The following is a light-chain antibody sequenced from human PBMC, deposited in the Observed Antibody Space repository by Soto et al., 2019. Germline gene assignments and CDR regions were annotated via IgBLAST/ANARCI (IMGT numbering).Light chain of an antibody. CDR3: CPYAGSSTPVV. CDR2: EVS. V-gene: IGLV2-23*02. Sequence: QSALTQPASVSGSPGQSITISCTGTSSDVGRYNLVSWYQQHPGKAPKLMIYEVSKRPSGVSNRFSGSKSGNTASLTTSGLQAEDEADYYCCPYAGSSTPVVFGGGTKLTVL. J-gene: IGLJ2*01. CDR1: SSDVGRYNL.